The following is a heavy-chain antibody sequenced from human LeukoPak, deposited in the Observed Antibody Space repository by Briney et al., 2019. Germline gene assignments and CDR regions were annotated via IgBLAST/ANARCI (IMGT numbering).Heavy chain of an antibody. J-gene: IGHJ6*03. Sequence: SETLSLTCTVSGGSISSYYWSWLRQPPGKGLEWIGYIFYIGSTNYNPSLKSRVTISVDTSKNQFSLKLSSVTAADTAVYYCARQVYDFWSGYPPPGYMDVWGKGTTVTVSS. CDR2: IFYIGST. CDR3: ARQVYDFWSGYPPPGYMDV. CDR1: GGSISSYY. D-gene: IGHD3-3*01. V-gene: IGHV4-59*08.